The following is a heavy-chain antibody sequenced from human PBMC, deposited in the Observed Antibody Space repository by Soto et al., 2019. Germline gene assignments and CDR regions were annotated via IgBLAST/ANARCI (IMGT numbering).Heavy chain of an antibody. CDR2: INPSGGST. V-gene: IGHV1-46*01. D-gene: IGHD3-22*01. Sequence: ASVKVSCKASGYTFTSYYMHWVRQAPGQGLEWMGIINPSGGSTGYAQKFQGRVTMTRDTSTSTVYMELSSLRSEDTAVYYCARDLRGHYYESSGYYYYGMDVWGQGPRVTAPS. CDR3: ARDLRGHYYESSGYYYYGMDV. CDR1: GYTFTSYY. J-gene: IGHJ6*02.